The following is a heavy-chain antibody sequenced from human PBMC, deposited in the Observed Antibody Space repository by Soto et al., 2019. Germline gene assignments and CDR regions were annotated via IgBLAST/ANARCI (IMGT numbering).Heavy chain of an antibody. J-gene: IGHJ4*02. CDR1: GGTFSSYA. CDR3: ARRSRRDSSGYAPFDY. Sequence: QVQLVQSGAEVKKPGSSVKVSCKASGGTFSSYAISWVRQAPGQGLEWMGGIIPIFGTANYAQKFQGRVTITADEATSTAYMELSSLSSEDTAVYYCARRSRRDSSGYAPFDYWGQGTLVTVSS. D-gene: IGHD3-22*01. V-gene: IGHV1-69*12. CDR2: IIPIFGTA.